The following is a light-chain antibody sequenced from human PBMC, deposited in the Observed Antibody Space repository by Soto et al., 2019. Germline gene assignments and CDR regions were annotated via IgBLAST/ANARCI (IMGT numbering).Light chain of an antibody. CDR1: QSISSW. CDR3: QQYNRYSWT. J-gene: IGKJ1*01. CDR2: DAS. V-gene: IGKV1-5*01. Sequence: DIQITQSPSSRSASVGDRVTITCRASQSISSWLAWYQQKPGKAPKXLIYDASSLESGVPSRFSGSGSGTEFTLTISSLQPDDFETYYCQQYNRYSWTFGQGTKVDIK.